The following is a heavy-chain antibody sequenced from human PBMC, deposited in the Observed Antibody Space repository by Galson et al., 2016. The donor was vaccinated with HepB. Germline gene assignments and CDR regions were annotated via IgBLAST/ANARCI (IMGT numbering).Heavy chain of an antibody. J-gene: IGHJ2*01. D-gene: IGHD3-9*01. CDR1: AYTFINYY. CDR2: INPGGGST. CDR3: ARFGDLLTGCHSFGDLRGSFDL. V-gene: IGHV1-46*01. Sequence: SVKVSCKAFAYTFINYYIHWVRQAPGQGLEWMGIINPGGGSTGYAPKFQGRVTMTSDTSTSTVYMELNSLRYEDTAVYYCARFGDLLTGCHSFGDLRGSFDLWGRGTLVSVSS.